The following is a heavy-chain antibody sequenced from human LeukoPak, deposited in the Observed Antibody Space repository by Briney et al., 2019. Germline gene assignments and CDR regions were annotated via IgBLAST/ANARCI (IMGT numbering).Heavy chain of an antibody. CDR1: GGSISSSSYY. CDR2: IYYSGST. D-gene: IGHD3-3*01. CDR3: SLRFLEWPKDYYYYYGMDV. J-gene: IGHJ6*02. V-gene: IGHV4-39*01. Sequence: SETLSLTCTVSGGSISSSSYYWGWIRQPPGKGLEWIGSIYYSGSTYYNPSLKSRVTMSVDTSKNQFSLKLSSVTAADTAVYYCSLRFLEWPKDYYYYYGMDVWGQGTMVTVSS.